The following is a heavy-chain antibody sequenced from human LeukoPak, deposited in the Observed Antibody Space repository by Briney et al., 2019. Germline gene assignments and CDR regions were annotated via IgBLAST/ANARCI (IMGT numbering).Heavy chain of an antibody. CDR3: ARNAWKSSDSGRGRMDV. V-gene: IGHV3-7*01. CDR2: INQDGGEK. Sequence: GGSLRLSCVASGLTLSNFWVSWFRQTPEKGLEWVATINQDGGEKYYVDSVRGRFIISRDNAKNSVYLQMDSLRAEDTAVYYCARNAWKSSDSGRGRMDVWGQGTSVTVSS. J-gene: IGHJ6*02. CDR1: GLTLSNFW. D-gene: IGHD3-10*01.